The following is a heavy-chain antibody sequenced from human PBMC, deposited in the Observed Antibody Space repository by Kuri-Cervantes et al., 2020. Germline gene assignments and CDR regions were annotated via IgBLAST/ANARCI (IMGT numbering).Heavy chain of an antibody. CDR2: ISAYNGNT. CDR1: GYTFTSYG. D-gene: IGHD2-15*01. J-gene: IGHJ3*02. V-gene: IGHV1-18*01. Sequence: ASVKVSCKASGYTFTSYGISWVRQAPGQGLEWMGWISAYNGNTNYAQKLQGRVTMTEDTSTDTAYMELSSLRSEDTAVYYFAKHSPYCSGGSCYHDAFDIWGQGTMVTVSS. CDR3: AKHSPYCSGGSCYHDAFDI.